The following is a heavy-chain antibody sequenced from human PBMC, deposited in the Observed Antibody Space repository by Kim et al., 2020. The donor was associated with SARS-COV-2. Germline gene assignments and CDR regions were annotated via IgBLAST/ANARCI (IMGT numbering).Heavy chain of an antibody. V-gene: IGHV1-18*01. D-gene: IGHD2-2*02. CDR1: GYTFTSYG. Sequence: ASVKVSCKASGYTFTSYGISWVRQAPGQGLAWIGWISVYNGNTNYAQKPQGRVTMTTDTSTSTAYLELRGLRSDDTAVYYCARASSSTSCYTSCYYMDVWGKGTTVTVS. CDR3: ARASSSTSCYTSCYYMDV. J-gene: IGHJ6*03. CDR2: ISVYNGNT.